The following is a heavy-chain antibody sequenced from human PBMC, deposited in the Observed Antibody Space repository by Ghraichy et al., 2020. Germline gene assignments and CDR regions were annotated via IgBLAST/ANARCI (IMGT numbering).Heavy chain of an antibody. CDR3: ARHDYKGVAVTHFDS. Sequence: SETLSLTCSVSGGAIANRDYYWGWIRQPPGKGLEWIGDIYFSGGTYYSPSLKNRLTMSVDTSQNQFSLRLTSVTAADTAVYYCARHDYKGVAVTHFDSWGQG. D-gene: IGHD2-21*02. V-gene: IGHV4-39*01. CDR1: GGAIANRDYY. J-gene: IGHJ4*02. CDR2: IYFSGGT.